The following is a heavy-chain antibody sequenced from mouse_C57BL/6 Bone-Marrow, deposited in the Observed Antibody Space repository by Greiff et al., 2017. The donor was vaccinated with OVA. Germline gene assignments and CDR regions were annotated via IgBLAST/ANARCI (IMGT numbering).Heavy chain of an antibody. J-gene: IGHJ3*01. CDR1: GFSLTSYG. D-gene: IGHD2-4*01. V-gene: IGHV2-9*01. CDR2: IWGGGST. CDR3: ARKGESIYYDYDGY. Sequence: VKLMESGPGLVAPSQSLSITCTVSGFSLTSYGVDWVRQPPGKGLEWLGVIWGGGSTNYNSALMSRLSISKDNSKSQVFLKMNSLQTDDTARYYCARKGESIYYDYDGYWGQGTLVTVSA.